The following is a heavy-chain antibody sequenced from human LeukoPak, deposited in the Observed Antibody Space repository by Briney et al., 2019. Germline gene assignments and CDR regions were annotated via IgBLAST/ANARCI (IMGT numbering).Heavy chain of an antibody. Sequence: GGSLRLSCAASGFTFSTYWMSWVRQAPGKGLEWVANIKQEGSEKYYVDSVKGRFTISRENFKNTLYMQMHSLRAEDTAVFYCARDRDDYVWGSYLGAFDVWGHGTTVTVSS. CDR3: ARDRDDYVWGSYLGAFDV. CDR2: IKQEGSEK. V-gene: IGHV3-7*03. CDR1: GFTFSTYW. J-gene: IGHJ3*01. D-gene: IGHD3-16*01.